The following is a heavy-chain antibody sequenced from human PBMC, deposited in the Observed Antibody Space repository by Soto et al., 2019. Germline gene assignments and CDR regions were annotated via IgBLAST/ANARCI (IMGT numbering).Heavy chain of an antibody. CDR2: IYYSGST. CDR1: GGSISSGGYY. J-gene: IGHJ4*02. D-gene: IGHD3-22*01. CDR3: ARIHYYDSSGYNV. Sequence: SETLSLTCTVSGGSISSGGYYWSWIRQHPGKGLEWIGYIYYSGSTYYNPSLKSRVTISVDTSKNQFSLKLSSVTAADTAVYYCARIHYYDSSGYNVWGQGTLVTVSS. V-gene: IGHV4-31*03.